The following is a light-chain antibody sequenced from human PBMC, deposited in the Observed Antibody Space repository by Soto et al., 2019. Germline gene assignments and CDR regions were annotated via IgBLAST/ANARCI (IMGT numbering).Light chain of an antibody. V-gene: IGKV3-15*01. CDR1: QTVSSN. Sequence: EIVMTQSPGTLSVSPGERATLSCRASQTVSSNLAWYQQKPGQAPRLLIYGASTRATGIPARFSGSGSGTEFTPTISSLPSEDVAVYFRHQYHNWYTFGQGTKLEI. J-gene: IGKJ2*01. CDR2: GAS. CDR3: HQYHNWYT.